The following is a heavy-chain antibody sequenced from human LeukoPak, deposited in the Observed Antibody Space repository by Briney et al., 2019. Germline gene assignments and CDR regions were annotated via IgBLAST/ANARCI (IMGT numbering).Heavy chain of an antibody. D-gene: IGHD3-10*01. J-gene: IGHJ4*02. V-gene: IGHV3-9*01. CDR3: AKDYYGSGSYYQGHFDY. CDR1: GFTFDDYA. CDR2: ISWNSGSI. Sequence: PGGSLRLSCAASGFTFDDYAMHWVRQAPGKGLEWVSGISWNSGSIGYVDSVKGRFTISRDNAKNSLYLQMNRLRAEDTALYYCAKDYYGSGSYYQGHFDYWGQGTLVTVSS.